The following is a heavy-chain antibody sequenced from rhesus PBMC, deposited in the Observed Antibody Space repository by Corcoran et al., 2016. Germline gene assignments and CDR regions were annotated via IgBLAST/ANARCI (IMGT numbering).Heavy chain of an antibody. CDR1: GFSLSTSGMG. V-gene: IGHV2S1*01. CDR3: ARVTVTTPHYGLDS. CDR2: IYWDDDK. D-gene: IGHD4-23*01. Sequence: QVTLKESGPALVKPTQTLTLTCTFSGFSLSTSGMGVGWIRQPPGKALEWLASIYWDDDKYYSTSLKSRLTITKDTSKNQVVLTMTNMDPVDTATYYCARVTVTTPHYGLDSWGQGVVVTVSS. J-gene: IGHJ6*01.